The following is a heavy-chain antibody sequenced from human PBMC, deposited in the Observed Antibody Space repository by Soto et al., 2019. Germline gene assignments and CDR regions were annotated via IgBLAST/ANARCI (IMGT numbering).Heavy chain of an antibody. Sequence: GGSLRLSCAASGFTFSSYWMTWVRQAPGKGLEWVANIKQDGSEKYYVDSVKGRFTISRDNAKNSLYLQMNSLRAEDTAVYYCARGYDSSSWYVYYFDYWGQGTLVTVSS. CDR1: GFTFSSYW. CDR2: IKQDGSEK. J-gene: IGHJ4*02. V-gene: IGHV3-7*01. D-gene: IGHD6-13*01. CDR3: ARGYDSSSWYVYYFDY.